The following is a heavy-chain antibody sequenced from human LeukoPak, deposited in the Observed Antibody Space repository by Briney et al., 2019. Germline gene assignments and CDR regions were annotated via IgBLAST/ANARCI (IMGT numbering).Heavy chain of an antibody. CDR3: ARVLSYSSGSYAMNY. D-gene: IGHD3-10*01. Sequence: ASVKVSCTASGYTFTSYGISWVRQAPGQGLEWMGWISAYNGNTNYAQKLQGRVTMTTETSTSTAYMELRSLRSDDTAVYYCARVLSYSSGSYAMNYWGQGTLVTVSS. V-gene: IGHV1-18*01. CDR2: ISAYNGNT. CDR1: GYTFTSYG. J-gene: IGHJ4*02.